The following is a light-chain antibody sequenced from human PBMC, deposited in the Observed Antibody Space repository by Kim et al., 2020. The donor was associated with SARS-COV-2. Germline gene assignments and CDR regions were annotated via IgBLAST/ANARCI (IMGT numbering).Light chain of an antibody. CDR2: RDT. CDR3: QVWDSSIGV. J-gene: IGLJ2*01. Sequence: SVALGKTARITCGGNNIGNKNVHWYQQKPGQAPILVIYRDTNRPSGIPERFSGSNSGNTATLTISRAQAGDESDYYCQVWDSSIGVFGGGTQLTVL. CDR1: NIGNKN. V-gene: IGLV3-9*01.